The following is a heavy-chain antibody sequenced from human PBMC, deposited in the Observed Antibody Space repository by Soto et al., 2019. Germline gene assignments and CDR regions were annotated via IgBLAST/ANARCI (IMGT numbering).Heavy chain of an antibody. D-gene: IGHD3-10*01. CDR1: GFTFSSSS. CDR2: ISSGSSTR. CDR3: AGDLRNYGSVSSG. Sequence: DVQLGESGGGLVQPGGSLRLSCAASGFTFSSSSMNWVLQAPGKGLEWVSYISSGSSTRYYADSVKGRFTISRDNAKNSLYLQMNSLRDEDTAVYYCAGDLRNYGSVSSGWGQGTLVTVSS. J-gene: IGHJ4*02. V-gene: IGHV3-48*02.